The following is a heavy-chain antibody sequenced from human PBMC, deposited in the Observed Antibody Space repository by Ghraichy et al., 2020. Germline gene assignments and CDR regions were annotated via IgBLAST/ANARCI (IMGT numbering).Heavy chain of an antibody. V-gene: IGHV4-39*01. Sequence: SETLSLTCIVSGGSISSSSYYWGWIRQPPGKGLEWIGSIYYSGSTYYNPSLKSRVTISVDTSKNQFSLKLSSVTAADTAVYYCALAMGYSYGYFDYWGQGTLVTVSS. CDR3: ALAMGYSYGYFDY. CDR2: IYYSGST. D-gene: IGHD5-18*01. CDR1: GGSISSSSYY. J-gene: IGHJ4*02.